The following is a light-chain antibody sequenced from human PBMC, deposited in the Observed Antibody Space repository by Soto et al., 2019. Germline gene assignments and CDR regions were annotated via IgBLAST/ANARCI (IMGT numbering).Light chain of an antibody. Sequence: DIQMTQSPSTLSASVGDRVTITCRASQSISSWLAWYQQKPGKAPKLLIYDASSLESGVPSRFSGSGSGTEFTLTISSLQPDEFATYYCQQYNSYTFGQGTTLEIK. J-gene: IGKJ2*01. CDR2: DAS. CDR3: QQYNSYT. CDR1: QSISSW. V-gene: IGKV1-5*01.